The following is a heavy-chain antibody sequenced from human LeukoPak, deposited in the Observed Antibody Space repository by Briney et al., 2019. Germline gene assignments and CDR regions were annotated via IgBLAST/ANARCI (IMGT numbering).Heavy chain of an antibody. CDR1: GFTFSSYS. CDR3: ARDPNGDYLGAFDF. Sequence: GGSLRLSCAASGFTFSSYSMNWVRQAPGKGLEWVSYISSDSRTIYYADSVKGRFTISRDNAKNSLYLQMNYLRVEDTAVYYCARDPNGDYLGAFDFWGQGTLVTVSS. D-gene: IGHD4-17*01. V-gene: IGHV3-48*01. CDR2: ISSDSRTI. J-gene: IGHJ3*01.